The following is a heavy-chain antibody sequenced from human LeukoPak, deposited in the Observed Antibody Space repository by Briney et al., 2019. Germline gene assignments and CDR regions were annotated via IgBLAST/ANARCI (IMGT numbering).Heavy chain of an antibody. D-gene: IGHD3-22*01. Sequence: ASVKVSCKASGYTFTSYYMHWVRQAPGQGLEWMGIINPSGGSTSYAQKFQGRVTMTRDTSTSTVYTELSSLRSEDTAVYYCARDLPTPPIVVAAYDAFDIWGQGTMVTVSS. J-gene: IGHJ3*02. CDR2: INPSGGST. V-gene: IGHV1-46*01. CDR3: ARDLPTPPIVVAAYDAFDI. CDR1: GYTFTSYY.